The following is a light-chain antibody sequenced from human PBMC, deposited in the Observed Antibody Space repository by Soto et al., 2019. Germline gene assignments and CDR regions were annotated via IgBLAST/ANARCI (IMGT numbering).Light chain of an antibody. V-gene: IGLV1-40*01. Sequence: QLVLTQPPSVSGAPGQRVTISCTGSSSNIGAGYDVHWYQQLPGTAPKLLIFANTNRPSGISNRFSASKSGNTASLTISGLQAEDEADYYCSSFTTSNTYVFGTGTKLTVL. CDR1: SSNIGAGYD. J-gene: IGLJ1*01. CDR3: SSFTTSNTYV. CDR2: ANT.